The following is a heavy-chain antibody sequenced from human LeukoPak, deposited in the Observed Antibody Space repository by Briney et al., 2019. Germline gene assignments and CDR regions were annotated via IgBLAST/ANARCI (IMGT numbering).Heavy chain of an antibody. CDR1: GFTFSSYA. CDR3: AKDRQATIFGVVIRGPTGDY. Sequence: GGSLRLSCAASGFTFSSYAMSWVRQAPGKGLEWVSAISGSGGSTYYADSVKGRFTISRDNSKNTLYLQMNSLRAEDTAVYYCAKDRQATIFGVVIRGPTGDYWAREPWSPSPQ. D-gene: IGHD3-3*01. J-gene: IGHJ4*02. V-gene: IGHV3-23*01. CDR2: ISGSGGST.